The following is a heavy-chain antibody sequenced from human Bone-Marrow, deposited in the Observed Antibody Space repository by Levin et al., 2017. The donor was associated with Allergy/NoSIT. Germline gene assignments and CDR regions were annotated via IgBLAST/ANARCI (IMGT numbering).Heavy chain of an antibody. V-gene: IGHV3-53*01. CDR1: GFTVSSTY. CDR3: ARGVFDPPFYP. J-gene: IGHJ5*02. Sequence: LSLTCAASGFTVSSTYMSWVRQAPGKGLEWVSILYSNGDTYYADSVRGRFTISRDNSKNMVYLQMNSLRAEDTAVYFCARGVFDPPFYPWGQGILVTVSS. D-gene: IGHD5/OR15-5a*01. CDR2: LYSNGDT.